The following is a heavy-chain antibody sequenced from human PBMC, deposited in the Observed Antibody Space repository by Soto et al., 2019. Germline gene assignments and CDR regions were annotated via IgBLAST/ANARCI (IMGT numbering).Heavy chain of an antibody. Sequence: QVQLVECGGGVVQPGRSLRLSCAASGFTFSNYGMHWVRQAPGKGLEWVAVILNDGSNRYHADSVKNRFTISRDNSKNILYLQMKSLKAEDTDVYYCARDDEYSGNGMDVWGKGTTVTVSP. D-gene: IGHD3-10*01. CDR1: GFTFSNYG. J-gene: IGHJ6*04. CDR2: ILNDGSNR. V-gene: IGHV3-33*01. CDR3: ARDDEYSGNGMDV.